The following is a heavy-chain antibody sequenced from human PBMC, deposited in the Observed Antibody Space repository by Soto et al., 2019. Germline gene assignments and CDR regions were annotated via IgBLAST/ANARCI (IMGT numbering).Heavy chain of an antibody. D-gene: IGHD1-1*01. Sequence: QVQLVQSGAEVKKPGASVKVSCKASGYTFTNYYSHWIRQAHGKGLEWMGIFEPSSHGTHSAQRSQARVTLTSNTSTGIVFMELSSLTSDDTAVYYCAREQRGFDYWGQGTLVTVSS. CDR2: FEPSSHGT. CDR1: GYTFTNYY. V-gene: IGHV1-46*01. CDR3: AREQRGFDY. J-gene: IGHJ4*02.